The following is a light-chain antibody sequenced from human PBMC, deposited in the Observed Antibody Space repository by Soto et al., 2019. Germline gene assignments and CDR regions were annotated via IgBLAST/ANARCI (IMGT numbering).Light chain of an antibody. CDR2: EVS. Sequence: QSALTQPASVSGSPGQSITISCTGTSSDVGGYNYVSWYQQHPGKVPKLMIYEVSNRPSGVSNRFSGSKSGNKASLTISGLQAEDEADYYCSSYTSSSTPYVFGTGTKVTVL. J-gene: IGLJ1*01. V-gene: IGLV2-14*01. CDR3: SSYTSSSTPYV. CDR1: SSDVGGYNY.